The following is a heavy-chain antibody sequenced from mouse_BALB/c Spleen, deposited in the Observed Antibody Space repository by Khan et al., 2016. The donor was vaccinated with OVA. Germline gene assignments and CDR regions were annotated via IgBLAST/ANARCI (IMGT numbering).Heavy chain of an antibody. Sequence: EVQLVESGGDLVKTGGSLKLSCTASGFTFSTYGMSWVRQTPDKELEWVATINTGGDYTYYIDNVKGRFTISRDNADNTAYLQMTSLRSEDTAMYYCARLAYYYNSEAVAYWGQGTLVTVSS. CDR3: ARLAYYYNSEAVAY. D-gene: IGHD1-1*02. CDR1: GFTFSTYG. V-gene: IGHV5-6*01. J-gene: IGHJ3*01. CDR2: INTGGDYT.